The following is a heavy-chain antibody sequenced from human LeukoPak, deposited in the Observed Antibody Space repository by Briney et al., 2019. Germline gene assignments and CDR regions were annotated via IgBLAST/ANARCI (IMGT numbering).Heavy chain of an antibody. D-gene: IGHD2-2*03. Sequence: PSETLSLTCTVSGGSISSSSYYWGWIRQPPGTGLEWIGSIYYSGSTYYNPSLKSRVTISVDTSKNQFSLKLSSVTAADTAVYYCARHSFGYCSSTSCYMPDYWGQGTLVTVSS. CDR3: ARHSFGYCSSTSCYMPDY. CDR2: IYYSGST. J-gene: IGHJ4*02. V-gene: IGHV4-39*01. CDR1: GGSISSSSYY.